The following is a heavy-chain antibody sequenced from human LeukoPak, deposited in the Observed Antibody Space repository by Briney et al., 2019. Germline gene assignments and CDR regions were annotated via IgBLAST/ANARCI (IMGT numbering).Heavy chain of an antibody. CDR3: ARAGGDHPFDP. CDR2: INHSGST. Sequence: SETLSLTCAVYGGSFSGYYWSWIRQPPGKGLEWIGEINHSGSTNYNPSLKSRVTISVDTSKNQFSPKLTSVTAADTAVYYCARAGGDHPFDPWGQGALVTVSS. J-gene: IGHJ5*02. CDR1: GGSFSGYY. D-gene: IGHD4-17*01. V-gene: IGHV4-34*01.